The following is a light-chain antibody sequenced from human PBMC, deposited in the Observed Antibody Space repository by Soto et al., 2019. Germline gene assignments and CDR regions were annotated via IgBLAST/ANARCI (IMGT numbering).Light chain of an antibody. CDR3: QQRSNWPPS. CDR1: QSVSKY. V-gene: IGKV3-11*01. Sequence: ETVLTQSPPTLSLSPGEGATLSCRASQSVSKYLAWYQQKPGQAPRLLIYDASTRATGIPARFSGSGSGTDFTLTISSLEPEDLAVYYCQQRSNWPPSFGRGTKVEIK. J-gene: IGKJ4*01. CDR2: DAS.